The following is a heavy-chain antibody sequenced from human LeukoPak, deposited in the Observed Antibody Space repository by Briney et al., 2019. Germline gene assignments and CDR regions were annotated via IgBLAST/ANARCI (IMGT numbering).Heavy chain of an antibody. Sequence: SQPLSLTCAISGDSVSSYDATWNWIRQSPSRGLEWLGRTYYRSKWGNDYAVSVKSRITINPDTSKNQFSLHLNSVTPEDTAVYYCARVSSRAFDVWGQGTVVTVSP. CDR1: GDSVSSYDAT. D-gene: IGHD6-6*01. V-gene: IGHV6-1*01. CDR2: TYYRSKWGN. CDR3: ARVSSRAFDV. J-gene: IGHJ3*01.